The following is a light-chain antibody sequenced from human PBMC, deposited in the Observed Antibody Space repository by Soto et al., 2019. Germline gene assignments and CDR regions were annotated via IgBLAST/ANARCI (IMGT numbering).Light chain of an antibody. V-gene: IGKV1-33*01. CDR1: QSINNN. J-gene: IGKJ5*01. CDR3: QQYENLPT. CDR2: AAS. Sequence: IQMTQSTSSLSASVGDRVTITCRASQSINNNLSWYQQRSGKAPNRLIFAASTLASGVPSRFSGSGSGTDFTFTISRLQPEDIATYYCQQYENLPTFGQGTRPAIK.